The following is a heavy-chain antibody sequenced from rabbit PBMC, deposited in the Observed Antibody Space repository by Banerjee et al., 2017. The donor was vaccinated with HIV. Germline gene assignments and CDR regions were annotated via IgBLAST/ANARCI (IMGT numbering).Heavy chain of an antibody. D-gene: IGHD4-1*01. V-gene: IGHV1S47*01. CDR1: GFDFSSYG. Sequence: QEQLVESGGGLVQPGGSLKLTCTVSGFDFSSYGVSWVRQAPGKGLEWIGYIDTADGNIYYASWVNGRFTISSHNAQNSVDLQMTSLTAADTATYFCARDLAGVTGWNFGLWGPGTLVTVS. J-gene: IGHJ6*01. CDR2: IDTADGNI. CDR3: ARDLAGVTGWNFGL.